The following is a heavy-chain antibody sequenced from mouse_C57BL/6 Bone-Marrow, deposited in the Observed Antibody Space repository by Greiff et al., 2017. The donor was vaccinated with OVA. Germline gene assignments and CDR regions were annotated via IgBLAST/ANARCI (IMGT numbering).Heavy chain of an antibody. Sequence: QVQLQQPGAELVMPGASVKLSCKASGYTFTSYWMHWVKQRPGQGLEWIGEIDPSDSYTNYHQKFKGKSTLTVDKSSSTAYMQLSSLTSEDSAVDYCARGGEYDPSRFDDWGQGTTLTVSS. CDR3: ARGGEYDPSRFDD. V-gene: IGHV1-69*01. CDR2: IDPSDSYT. D-gene: IGHD2-3*01. CDR1: GYTFTSYW. J-gene: IGHJ2*01.